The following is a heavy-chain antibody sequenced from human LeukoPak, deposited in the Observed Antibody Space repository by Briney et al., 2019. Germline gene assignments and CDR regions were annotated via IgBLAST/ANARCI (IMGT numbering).Heavy chain of an antibody. CDR1: GGSMSSYY. V-gene: IGHV4-4*07. CDR3: ARTSPRAATFDY. Sequence: SETLSLTSTVSGGSMSSYYWSWIRQPAGKGLEWIGRINPSGSTNYNPPLKSRVTMSVDTSKNQFSLKLTSVTAADTAVYYCARTSPRAATFDYWGQGTLVTVSS. J-gene: IGHJ4*02. D-gene: IGHD2-15*01. CDR2: INPSGST.